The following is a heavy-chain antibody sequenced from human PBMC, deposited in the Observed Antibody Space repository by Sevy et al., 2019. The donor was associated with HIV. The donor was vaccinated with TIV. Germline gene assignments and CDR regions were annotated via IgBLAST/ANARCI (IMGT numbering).Heavy chain of an antibody. CDR2: KQKDGRNK. J-gene: IGHJ4*02. CDR1: GFSLGSYG. CDR3: VKEGGGEGGDH. Sequence: GGSLRLSCAASGFSLGSYGMPGVRKAPGKGLGGMSYKQKDGRNKDYADSGKGRFTIPRKNPKNKLYLQMNTLRVEDTAVFYCVKEGGGEGGDHWGQGTLVTVSS. V-gene: IGHV3-30*02. D-gene: IGHD3-16*01.